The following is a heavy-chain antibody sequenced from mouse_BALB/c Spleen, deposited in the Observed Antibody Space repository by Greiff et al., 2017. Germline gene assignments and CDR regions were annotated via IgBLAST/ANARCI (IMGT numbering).Heavy chain of an antibody. Sequence: EVKLVESGGGLVQPGGSLKLSCAASGFTFSSYTMSWVRQTPEKRLEWVAYISNGGGSTYYPDTVKGRFTISRDNAKNTLYLQMSSLKSEDTAMYYCARQGLRNYFDYWGQGTTLTVSS. V-gene: IGHV5-12-2*01. CDR2: ISNGGGST. D-gene: IGHD1-1*01. CDR1: GFTFSSYT. CDR3: ARQGLRNYFDY. J-gene: IGHJ2*01.